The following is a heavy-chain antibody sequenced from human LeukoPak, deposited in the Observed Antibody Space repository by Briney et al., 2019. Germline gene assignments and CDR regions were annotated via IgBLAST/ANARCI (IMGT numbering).Heavy chain of an antibody. Sequence: GGSLRLSCTASGFTFSDYYMSWIRQAPGNGLEWVSYISSSGSTIYYADSVKGRFTISRDNAKNSLYLQMNSLRAEDTAVYYCARDRGPAGVGLDYYYDMDVWGQGTTVTVSS. CDR3: ARDRGPAGVGLDYYYDMDV. CDR1: GFTFSDYY. V-gene: IGHV3-11*01. D-gene: IGHD3-3*01. CDR2: ISSSGSTI. J-gene: IGHJ6*02.